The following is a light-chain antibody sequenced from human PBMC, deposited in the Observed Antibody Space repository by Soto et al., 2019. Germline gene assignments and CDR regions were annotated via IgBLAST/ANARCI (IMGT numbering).Light chain of an antibody. V-gene: IGKV3-20*01. CDR1: QSVSSSY. CDR3: QQYDSYPLT. Sequence: EIVLTQSPGTLSLSPVEIATLSCSASQSVSSSYLAWYQQKPGQAPRLLIYGASSRATGIPDRFSGSGSGTEFTLTISSLQPDDFATYFCQQYDSYPLTCGGGTKADIK. J-gene: IGKJ4*01. CDR2: GAS.